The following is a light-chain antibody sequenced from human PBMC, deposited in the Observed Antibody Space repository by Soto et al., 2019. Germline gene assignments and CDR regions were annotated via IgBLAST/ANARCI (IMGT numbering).Light chain of an antibody. CDR3: CSYGGPYTWL. J-gene: IGLJ3*02. V-gene: IGLV2-11*01. CDR1: SSDVGGYNY. Sequence: QSALTQPRSVSGSPGQSVTISCTGTSSDVGGYNYVSWYQQEAGKAPKLIIYDVNKRPSGVPDRFSGSKSGNTASLTISGLQADDEADYICCSYGGPYTWLFGGGTKLTVL. CDR2: DVN.